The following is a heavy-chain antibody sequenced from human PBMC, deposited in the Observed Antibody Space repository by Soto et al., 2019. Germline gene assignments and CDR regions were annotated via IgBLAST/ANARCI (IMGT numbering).Heavy chain of an antibody. D-gene: IGHD6-6*01. V-gene: IGHV5-10-1*01. CDR1: GYSFTSYW. J-gene: IGHJ6*02. CDR2: IDPSDSYT. Sequence: LGESLKISCKGSGYSFTSYWISWVRQMPGKGLEWMGRIDPSDSYTNYSPSFQGHVTISADKSISTAYLQWSSLKASDTAMYYCARSLAARNYYYYGMDVWGQGTTVTVSS. CDR3: ARSLAARNYYYYGMDV.